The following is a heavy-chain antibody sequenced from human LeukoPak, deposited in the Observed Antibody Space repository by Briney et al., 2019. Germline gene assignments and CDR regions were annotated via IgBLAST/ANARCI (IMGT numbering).Heavy chain of an antibody. V-gene: IGHV3-7*01. Sequence: GGSLRLSCAASGVTVSRNYMSCVRQAPGKGLEWVANIKLDGSEKYYVDSVKGRLTISRDNAKSSLYLQMHSLRAEDTAVYYCGRVPIGRAYAFDIWGQGTMVTVSS. CDR3: GRVPIGRAYAFDI. CDR2: IKLDGSEK. J-gene: IGHJ3*02. D-gene: IGHD1-26*01. CDR1: GVTVSRNY.